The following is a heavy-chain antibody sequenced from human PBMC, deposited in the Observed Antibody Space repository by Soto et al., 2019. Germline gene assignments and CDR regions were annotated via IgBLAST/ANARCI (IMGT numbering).Heavy chain of an antibody. CDR3: ARISAARLDY. V-gene: IGHV4-59*01. D-gene: IGHD6-13*01. CDR1: GGSISSYY. J-gene: IGHJ4*02. CDR2: IYYSGST. Sequence: SETLSLTCTVSGGSISSYYWRWIRQPPGKGLEWIGYIYYSGSTNYNPSLKSRVTISVGTSKNQFSLKLSSVTAADTAVYYCARISAARLDYWGQGTLVTVSS.